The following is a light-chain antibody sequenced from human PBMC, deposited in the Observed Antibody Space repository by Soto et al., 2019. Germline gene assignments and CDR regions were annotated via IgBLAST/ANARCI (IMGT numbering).Light chain of an antibody. J-gene: IGLJ3*02. Sequence: QSALTQSASVSGSPGQSITISCTGTSRDVGGYNYVSWYQQHPGKAPKLIIYDVSNRPSGVSTRFSGSKSGNTASLTISGLQAEDEADYSCSSYTSTNSWVFGGGTKVTVL. V-gene: IGLV2-14*01. CDR2: DVS. CDR1: SRDVGGYNY. CDR3: SSYTSTNSWV.